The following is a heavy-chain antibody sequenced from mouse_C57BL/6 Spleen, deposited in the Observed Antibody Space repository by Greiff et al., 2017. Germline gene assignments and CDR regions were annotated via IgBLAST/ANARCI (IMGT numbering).Heavy chain of an antibody. V-gene: IGHV1-26*01. D-gene: IGHD2-2*01. CDR3: ARAVTTGVPWFAY. Sequence: EVQLQQSGPELVKPGASVKISCKASGYTFTDYYMNWVKQSHGKSLEWIGDINPNNGGTSYNQKFKGKATLTVDKSSSTAYMELRSLTSEDSAVYYCARAVTTGVPWFAYWGQGTLVTVSA. J-gene: IGHJ3*01. CDR2: INPNNGGT. CDR1: GYTFTDYY.